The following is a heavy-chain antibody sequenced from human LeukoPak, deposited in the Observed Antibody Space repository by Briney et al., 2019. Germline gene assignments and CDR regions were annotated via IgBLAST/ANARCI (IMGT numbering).Heavy chain of an antibody. J-gene: IGHJ3*02. V-gene: IGHV3-21*04. CDR2: ISSSSSNI. CDR1: GFTFNSYS. D-gene: IGHD3-10*01. CDR3: ARDRVLMVRGVRDAFDI. Sequence: GPLRLSCAASGFTFNSYSMNCVRQARGKGLEWLSSISSSSSNIYYADSVKGRFTISRDNAKNSLYLQMNSLRAEDTAVYYCARDRVLMVRGVRDAFDIWGQGTMVTVSS.